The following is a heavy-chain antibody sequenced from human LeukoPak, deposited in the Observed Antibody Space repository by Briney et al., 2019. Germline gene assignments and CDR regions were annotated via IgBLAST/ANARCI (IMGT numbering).Heavy chain of an antibody. CDR3: ARAGVAAAQDLRYYYYGMDV. D-gene: IGHD2-2*01. J-gene: IGHJ6*02. V-gene: IGHV4-59*01. CDR2: IYYSGST. CDR1: GGSISSYY. Sequence: SETLSLTCTVSGGSISSYYWSWIRQPPRKGLEWIGYIYYSGSTNYNPSLKSRVTISVDTSKNQFSLKLSSVTAADTAVYYCARAGVAAAQDLRYYYYGMDVWGQGTTVTVSS.